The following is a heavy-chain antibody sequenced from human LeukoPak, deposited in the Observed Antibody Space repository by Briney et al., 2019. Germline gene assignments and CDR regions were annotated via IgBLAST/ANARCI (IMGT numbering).Heavy chain of an antibody. Sequence: PGGSLRLSCAASGFTFSSYGMHWVRQAPGKGLEWVAFIRYDGSNKYYADSVKGRFTISRDNSKNTLYLQMNSLRAEDTAVYYCAKDNGSGSYYQPDYYYYMDVWGKGTTVTVSS. CDR1: GFTFSSYG. CDR2: IRYDGSNK. J-gene: IGHJ6*03. V-gene: IGHV3-30*02. CDR3: AKDNGSGSYYQPDYYYYMDV. D-gene: IGHD3-10*01.